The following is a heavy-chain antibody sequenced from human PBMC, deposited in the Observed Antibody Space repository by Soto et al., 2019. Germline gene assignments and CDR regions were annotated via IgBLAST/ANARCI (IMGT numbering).Heavy chain of an antibody. CDR3: AREIKYDFWSGSFDY. CDR2: IYYSGST. CDR1: GGSVSSGSYY. Sequence: SETLSLTSTVSGGSVSSGSYYWSCIRKPPGKGLEWILSIYYSGSTNYNPSLKSRVTISVDTSKNQFSLQLSSVTAAHTAVYYCAREIKYDFWSGSFDYWGQGTLVTVYS. J-gene: IGHJ4*02. V-gene: IGHV4-61*01. D-gene: IGHD3-3*01.